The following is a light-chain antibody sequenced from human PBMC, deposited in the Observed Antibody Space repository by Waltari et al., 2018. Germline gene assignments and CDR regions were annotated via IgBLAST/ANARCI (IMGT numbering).Light chain of an antibody. CDR1: QGFSSY. V-gene: IGKV1-8*01. Sequence: AIRMTQSPSSLSASTGDRVTITCRASQGFSSYLAWYQQKPGKAPKLLIYAASTLQSGVPSRFSGSGYGTDFTLTISCLQAEDFATYYWQQYYSYPLTFGGGTKVEIK. J-gene: IGKJ4*01. CDR3: QQYYSYPLT. CDR2: AAS.